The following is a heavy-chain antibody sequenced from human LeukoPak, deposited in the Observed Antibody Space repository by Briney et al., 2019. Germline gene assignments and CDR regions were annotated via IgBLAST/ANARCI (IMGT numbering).Heavy chain of an antibody. D-gene: IGHD5-12*01. Sequence: SETLSLTCAVYGGSFSGYYWSWIRQPPGKGLEWIGEINHSGSTNYNPSLKSRVTISVDTSKNQFSLKLSSVTAADTAVYYCARSTIVATIYYFDYWGQGTLVTVSS. CDR3: ARSTIVATIYYFDY. V-gene: IGHV4-34*01. J-gene: IGHJ4*02. CDR1: GGSFSGYY. CDR2: INHSGST.